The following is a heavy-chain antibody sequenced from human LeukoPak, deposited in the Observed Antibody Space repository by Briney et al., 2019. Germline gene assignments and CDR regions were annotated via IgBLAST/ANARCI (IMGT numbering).Heavy chain of an antibody. V-gene: IGHV1-2*02. CDR1: VYTFTGYY. Sequence: SSVKVSCKASVYTFTGYYMHWVRQAPGQGLEGMGGINPNSGGTNYAQKFQGRVTMPRDTSITTAYMELTRLRSDDTAVYTCATDYASNSVGFDSWGQGNLVTVSS. CDR3: ATDYASNSVGFDS. D-gene: IGHD4-23*01. J-gene: IGHJ4*02. CDR2: INPNSGGT.